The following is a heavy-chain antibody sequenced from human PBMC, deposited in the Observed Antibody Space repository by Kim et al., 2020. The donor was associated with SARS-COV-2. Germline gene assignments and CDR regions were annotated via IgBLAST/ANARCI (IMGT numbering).Heavy chain of an antibody. J-gene: IGHJ5*02. D-gene: IGHD2-2*01. CDR1: GGSISSGGYS. CDR2: IYHSGST. Sequence: SETLSLTCAVSGGSISSGGYSWSWIRQPPGKGLEWIGYIYHSGSTYYNPSLKSRVTISVDRSKNQFSLKLSSVTAADTAVYYCARVWRYQLGWFDPWGQGTLVTV. V-gene: IGHV4-30-2*01. CDR3: ARVWRYQLGWFDP.